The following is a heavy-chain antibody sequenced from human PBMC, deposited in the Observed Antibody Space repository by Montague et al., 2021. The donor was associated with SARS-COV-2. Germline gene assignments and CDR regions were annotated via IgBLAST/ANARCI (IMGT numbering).Heavy chain of an antibody. V-gene: IGHV6-1*01. CDR2: TYYRSKWYN. CDR1: GDSVSSTTAA. Sequence: CAISGDSVSSTTAAWNWIRQSPSRGLEWLGRTYYRSKWYNEYPXXXKSRVSINAETSKNQFSLQLNSVSPEDTAVYYCARKALVTGTFDLWGQGTVVTVSS. CDR3: ARKALVTGTFDL. D-gene: IGHD2-21*02. J-gene: IGHJ3*01.